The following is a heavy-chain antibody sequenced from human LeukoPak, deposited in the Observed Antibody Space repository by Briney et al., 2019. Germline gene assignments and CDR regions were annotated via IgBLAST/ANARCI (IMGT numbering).Heavy chain of an antibody. CDR3: AGVLWFGESKKGYSYYMDV. Sequence: SETLSLTCTVSGDSINSGSYYWGWIRQPPGEGLEWIGSIYYSGDTYYNPSLESRVTISVDTSKNQFSLNLRSVTAADTALYYCAGVLWFGESKKGYSYYMDVWGKGTTVTVSS. J-gene: IGHJ6*03. D-gene: IGHD3-10*01. CDR2: IYYSGDT. CDR1: GDSINSGSYY. V-gene: IGHV4-39*01.